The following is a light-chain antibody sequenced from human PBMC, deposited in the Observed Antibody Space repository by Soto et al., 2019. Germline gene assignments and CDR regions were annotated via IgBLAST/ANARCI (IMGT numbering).Light chain of an antibody. Sequence: SVLTQPPSGSGSPGQSVTISCTGTSSDVGGYNYVSWYQQHPGKVPKLMIYEVSKRPSGVPDRFSGSKSGNTASLTVSGLQAEDEADYYCKSYAGRNTDSVFATGTKVIVL. CDR2: EVS. CDR3: KSYAGRNTDSV. V-gene: IGLV2-8*01. CDR1: SSDVGGYNY. J-gene: IGLJ1*01.